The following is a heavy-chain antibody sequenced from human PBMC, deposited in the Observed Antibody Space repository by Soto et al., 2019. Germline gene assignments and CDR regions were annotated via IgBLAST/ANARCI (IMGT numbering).Heavy chain of an antibody. D-gene: IGHD1-1*01. CDR1: GYSFTKNV. CDR3: ARWNLNFDV. J-gene: IGHJ4*02. V-gene: IGHV1-3*01. Sequence: GASVKVSCKASGYSFTKNVIHWVRQAPGQRLEWMGWINAGNGDSKYSQEFQDRITITRDTSASTAYMELSSLRSEDTAIYYCARWNLNFDVWGQGALVTVSS. CDR2: INAGNGDS.